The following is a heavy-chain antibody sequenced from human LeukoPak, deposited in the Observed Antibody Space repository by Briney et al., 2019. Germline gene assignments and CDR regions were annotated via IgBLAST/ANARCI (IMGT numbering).Heavy chain of an antibody. CDR3: ARALGYCSSTSCRFFYGMDV. D-gene: IGHD2-2*01. V-gene: IGHV1-18*01. CDR1: GYTFTSYG. Sequence: ASVKVSGKASGYTFTSYGNNWVRQAPGQGLEWMGWISAYNGNTNYAQKLQGRVTMTTDTSTSTAYMELRSLRSYDTAVYYCARALGYCSSTSCRFFYGMDVWGQGTTVTVSS. J-gene: IGHJ6*02. CDR2: ISAYNGNT.